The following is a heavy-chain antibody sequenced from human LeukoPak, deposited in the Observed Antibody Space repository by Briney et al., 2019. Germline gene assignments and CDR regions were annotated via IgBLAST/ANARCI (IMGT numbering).Heavy chain of an antibody. J-gene: IGHJ4*02. D-gene: IGHD6-19*01. CDR1: GFTFSSNW. Sequence: GGSLRLSCAASGFTFSSNWMSWVRQAPGKGLEWVASIKQDEAARFYVDSVKGRFTISRDNAKNSMYLQMNSLRGDDTAVYYCARGKFGSGWIFDYWGQGTLVTVYS. V-gene: IGHV3-7*04. CDR3: ARGKFGSGWIFDY. CDR2: IKQDEAAR.